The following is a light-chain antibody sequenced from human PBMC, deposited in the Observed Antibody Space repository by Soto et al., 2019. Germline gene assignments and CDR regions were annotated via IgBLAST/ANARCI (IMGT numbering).Light chain of an antibody. J-gene: IGKJ1*01. CDR1: QSVSSY. CDR3: QQRSNWPVT. V-gene: IGKV3-11*01. Sequence: EIVLTQSPATLSLSPGERATLSCRASQSVSSYLAWYQQKPGQAPRLLIYDASNRATGIPARFSVSGSGTDFTLTISSLEPEYFSVYYCQQRSNWPVTFGQGTRVEIK. CDR2: DAS.